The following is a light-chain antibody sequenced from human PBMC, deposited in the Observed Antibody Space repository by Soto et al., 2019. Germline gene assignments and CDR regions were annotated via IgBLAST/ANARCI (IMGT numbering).Light chain of an antibody. Sequence: QSVLTQPPSLSGPPGQRVTIPCTGSSSNIGSFYDVHWYQQLPGTVPKLLIYGDNNRPSGVPDRFSGSKSGTAASLAITGLQAEDEADYYCQSYDNSLNHVVFGGGTKLTVL. CDR2: GDN. CDR1: SSNIGSFYD. J-gene: IGLJ2*01. CDR3: QSYDNSLNHVV. V-gene: IGLV1-40*01.